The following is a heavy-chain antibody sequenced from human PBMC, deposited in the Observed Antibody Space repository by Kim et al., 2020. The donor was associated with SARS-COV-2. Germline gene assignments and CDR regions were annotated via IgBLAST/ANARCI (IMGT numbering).Heavy chain of an antibody. V-gene: IGHV3-49*04. CDR1: GFTFGDYA. Sequence: GGSLRLSCTASGFTFGDYAMSWVRQAPGKGLEWVGFIRSKAYGGTTEYAASVKGRFTISRDDSKSIAYLQMNSLKTEDTAVYYCTREQGGWYPHYYYYYGMDVWGQGTTVTVSS. CDR3: TREQGGWYPHYYYYYGMDV. CDR2: IRSKAYGGTT. J-gene: IGHJ6*02. D-gene: IGHD6-19*01.